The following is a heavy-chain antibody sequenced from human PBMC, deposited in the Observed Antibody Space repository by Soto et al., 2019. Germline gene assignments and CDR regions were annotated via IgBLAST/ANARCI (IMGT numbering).Heavy chain of an antibody. CDR3: VHSPNVAVDH. Sequence: PSETLSLTCVVYGEPFGGFYWSWVRQSPGKELEWIGEISQTETTAYSPSLKSRVSISADTSKKQFSLTLTSVTAADTAVYYCVHSPNVAVDHWGHGTLVTVSS. D-gene: IGHD2-15*01. J-gene: IGHJ4*01. CDR2: ISQTETT. V-gene: IGHV4-34*01. CDR1: GEPFGGFY.